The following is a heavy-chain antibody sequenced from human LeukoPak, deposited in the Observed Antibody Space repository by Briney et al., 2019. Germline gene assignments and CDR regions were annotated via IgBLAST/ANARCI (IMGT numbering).Heavy chain of an antibody. CDR2: ISGSGGST. Sequence: GGSLRLSCAASGFTFSSYAMSWVRQAPGKGLEWVSAISGSGGSTYYADSVKGRFTISRDNSKNTLYLQMNSLRAEDTAVYYCAKDYGDYRTSNWFDPWGQGTLVTVSS. J-gene: IGHJ5*02. D-gene: IGHD4-17*01. CDR3: AKDYGDYRTSNWFDP. V-gene: IGHV3-23*01. CDR1: GFTFSSYA.